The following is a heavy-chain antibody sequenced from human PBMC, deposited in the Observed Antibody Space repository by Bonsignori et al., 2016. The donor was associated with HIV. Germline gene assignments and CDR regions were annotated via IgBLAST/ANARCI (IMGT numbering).Heavy chain of an antibody. CDR2: ISGSGGST. CDR3: AKLGALTPEV. V-gene: IGHV3-23*01. Sequence: WIRQPPGKGLEWVSAISGSGGSTYYADSVKGRFTISRDNSKNTLYLQMNSLRAEDTAVYYCAKLGALTPEVWGQGTLVTVSS. J-gene: IGHJ4*02. D-gene: IGHD1-26*01.